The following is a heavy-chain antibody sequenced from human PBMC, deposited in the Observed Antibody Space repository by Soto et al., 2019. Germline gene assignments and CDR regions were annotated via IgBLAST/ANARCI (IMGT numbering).Heavy chain of an antibody. CDR3: ARASRLSWCQRASEV. D-gene: IGHD2-8*01. J-gene: IGHJ4*02. V-gene: IGHV1-2*02. CDR2: MHPNNGDT. CDR1: GYTFTDHY. Sequence: GASVKVSCKASGYTFTDHYLLWVRQAPGQGLEWMGWMHPNNGDTNFAQKFLGRVTLTRDTSISPAYLEIPRLKSDDTAVYFCARASRLSWCQRASEVWGQGTMVTVSS.